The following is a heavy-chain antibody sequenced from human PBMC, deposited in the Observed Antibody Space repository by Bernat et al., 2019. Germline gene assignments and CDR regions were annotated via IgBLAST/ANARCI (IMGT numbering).Heavy chain of an antibody. CDR1: GFTFSSYG. Sequence: QVQLVESGGGVVQPGRSLRLSCAASGFTFSSYGMHWVRQAPGKGLEWVAVIWYDGSNKYYADSVKGRFTISRDNSKNTLYLQMNSLRAEDTAVYYCARDLNYYGSSGYGIWGQGTMVTVSS. CDR3: ARDLNYYGSSGYGI. D-gene: IGHD3-22*01. J-gene: IGHJ3*02. CDR2: IWYDGSNK. V-gene: IGHV3-33*01.